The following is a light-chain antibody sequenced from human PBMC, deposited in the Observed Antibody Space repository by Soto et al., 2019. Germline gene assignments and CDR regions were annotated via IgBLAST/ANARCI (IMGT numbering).Light chain of an antibody. CDR2: EVS. CDR1: SSDVGGYDY. CDR3: GSYTSSSTLGV. V-gene: IGLV2-14*01. J-gene: IGLJ2*01. Sequence: QSVLTQPASVSGSPGQSITISCTGTSSDVGGYDYVSWYQQHPGKAPKLIIYEVSNRPSGVSSRFSGSKSDNTASLTISGLRAEDEADYYCGSYTSSSTLGVFGGGTKLTVL.